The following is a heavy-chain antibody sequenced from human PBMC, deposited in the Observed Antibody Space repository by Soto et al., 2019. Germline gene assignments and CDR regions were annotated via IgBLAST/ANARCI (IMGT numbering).Heavy chain of an antibody. CDR3: ARGYDFWSGYYM. CDR1: GGSFSGYY. J-gene: IGHJ1*01. CDR2: INHSGST. Sequence: SETLSLTCAVYGGSFSGYYWSWIRQPPGKGREWIGEINHSGSTNYNPSLKSRVTISVDTSKNQFSLKLSSVTAADTAVYYCARGYDFWSGYYMWGQGTLVTVSS. D-gene: IGHD3-3*01. V-gene: IGHV4-34*01.